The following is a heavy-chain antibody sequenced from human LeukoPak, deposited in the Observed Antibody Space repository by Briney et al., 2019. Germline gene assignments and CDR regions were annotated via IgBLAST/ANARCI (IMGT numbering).Heavy chain of an antibody. J-gene: IGHJ6*02. Sequence: SETLSLTCTVSGGSISSYYWSWIRQPPGKGLEWIGYIYYSGSTNYNPSLKSRVTISVDTSKNQLSLKLSSVTAADTAVYYCARSLYHTMVRGVYYYYGMDVWGQGTTVTVSS. D-gene: IGHD3-10*01. CDR3: ARSLYHTMVRGVYYYYGMDV. V-gene: IGHV4-59*01. CDR2: IYYSGST. CDR1: GGSISSYY.